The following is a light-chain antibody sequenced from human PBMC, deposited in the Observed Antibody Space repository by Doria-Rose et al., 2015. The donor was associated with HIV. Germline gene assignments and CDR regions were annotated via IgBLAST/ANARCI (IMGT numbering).Light chain of an antibody. V-gene: IGLV2-14*03. CDR2: DVI. CDR3: TSYTNSTTYVV. J-gene: IGLJ2*01. Sequence: SLSGSPGQSITISCTGTSRDIGGYNYVSWYQHHPGKAPNLMIYDVIKRPSGVSDRFSGSKSGNTASLTISGLQAEDEADYYCTSYTNSTTYVVFGGGTNLTVL. CDR1: SRDIGGYNY.